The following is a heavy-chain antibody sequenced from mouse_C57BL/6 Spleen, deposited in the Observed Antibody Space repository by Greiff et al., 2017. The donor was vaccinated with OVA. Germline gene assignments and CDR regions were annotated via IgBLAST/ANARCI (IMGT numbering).Heavy chain of an antibody. J-gene: IGHJ2*01. D-gene: IGHD2-4*01. CDR2: IWSGGST. CDR3: ARNYDYHFDY. V-gene: IGHV2-2*01. Sequence: VQLQQSGPGLVQPSQSLSITCTVSGFSLTSYGVHWVRQSPGKGLEWLGVIWSGGSTDYNVAFISRLSISKDNSKSQVFFKMNSLQADDTAIYYCARNYDYHFDYWGQGTTLTVSS. CDR1: GFSLTSYG.